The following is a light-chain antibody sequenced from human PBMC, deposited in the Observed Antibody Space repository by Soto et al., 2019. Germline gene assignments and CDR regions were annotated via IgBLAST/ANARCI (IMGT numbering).Light chain of an antibody. CDR3: QQCYSTPRT. CDR1: QSVLYSSNNKNY. V-gene: IGKV4-1*01. CDR2: WAS. J-gene: IGKJ1*01. Sequence: DIVLTQSPDSLAVSLGERATINCKSSQSVLYSSNNKNYLTWYQQKPGQPPKVLIYWASTRESGVPDRFSGSGSGTDFTLTISSLQAEDVAFDYCQQCYSTPRTFGQGTKVEIK.